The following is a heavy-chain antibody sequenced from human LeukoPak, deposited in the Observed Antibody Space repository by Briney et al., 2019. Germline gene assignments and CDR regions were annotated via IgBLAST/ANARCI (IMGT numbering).Heavy chain of an antibody. D-gene: IGHD6-19*01. CDR3: ALLAVASDFDY. J-gene: IGHJ4*02. CDR1: GFVFSSFE. V-gene: IGHV3-48*03. CDR2: ISSGASTM. Sequence: GGSLRLSCAASGFVFSSFEMYWVRQAPGKGLEWAAYISSGASTMYYADSVRGRFTISRDDAKTSLFLQMNSLRAEDTAVYYCALLAVASDFDYWGQGTLVTVSS.